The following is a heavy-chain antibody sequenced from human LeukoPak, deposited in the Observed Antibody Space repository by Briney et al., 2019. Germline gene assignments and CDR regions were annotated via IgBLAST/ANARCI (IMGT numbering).Heavy chain of an antibody. CDR1: GFTFSNAW. D-gene: IGHD2-15*01. CDR2: IKSKTDGGTT. CDR3: TTEDIVVVVAATSAFDI. Sequence: PGGSLRLSCAASGFTFSNAWMSWVRQAPGKGLEWVGRIKSKTDGGTTDYAAPVKGRFTISRDDSKNTLYLQMNSLKTEDTAVYYCTTEDIVVVVAATSAFDIWGQGTMVTVSS. J-gene: IGHJ3*02. V-gene: IGHV3-15*01.